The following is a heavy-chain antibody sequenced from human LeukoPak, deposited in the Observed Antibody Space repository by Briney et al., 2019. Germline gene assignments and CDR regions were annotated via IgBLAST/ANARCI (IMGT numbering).Heavy chain of an antibody. V-gene: IGHV5-51*01. CDR2: IYPGDSDT. D-gene: IGHD2-2*01. CDR3: ARPTPLGYCSSTSCYGNAFDI. J-gene: IGHJ3*02. CDR1: GYSFTSYW. Sequence: GESLKISCKGSGYSFTSYWIGRVRQMPGKGLEWMGIIYPGDSDTRYSPSFQGQVTISADKSISTAYLQWSSLKASDTAMYYCARPTPLGYCSSTSCYGNAFDIWGQGTMVTVSS.